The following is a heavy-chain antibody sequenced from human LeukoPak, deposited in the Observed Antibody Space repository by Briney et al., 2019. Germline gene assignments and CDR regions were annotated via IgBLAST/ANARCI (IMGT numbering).Heavy chain of an antibody. Sequence: GGSLRLSCAASRFTFSSYGMSWVRQAPGKGLEWVSAISGSGGSTYYADSVKGRFTISRDNSKNTLYLQMNSLRAEDTAVYYCAKVPKDYYDSSGYYCFDYWGQGTLVTVSS. CDR3: AKVPKDYYDSSGYYCFDY. CDR1: RFTFSSYG. CDR2: ISGSGGST. D-gene: IGHD3-22*01. V-gene: IGHV3-23*01. J-gene: IGHJ4*02.